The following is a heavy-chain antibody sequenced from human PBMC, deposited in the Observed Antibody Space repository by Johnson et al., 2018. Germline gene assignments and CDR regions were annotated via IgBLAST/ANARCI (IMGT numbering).Heavy chain of an antibody. V-gene: IGHV1-46*04. Sequence: QVQLVQSGAEVKNXGASVKVXCKTSGYTFTSYHLHWVRQAPGQGLEWVGIINPSNGDTSYARKLRGRVTMTRDTATSTVYMELSSLRAEDTALYYCAKAVERVGYYFDYCGQGTLVTVSS. D-gene: IGHD1-1*01. CDR2: INPSNGDT. CDR1: GYTFTSYH. CDR3: AKAVERVGYYFDY. J-gene: IGHJ4*02.